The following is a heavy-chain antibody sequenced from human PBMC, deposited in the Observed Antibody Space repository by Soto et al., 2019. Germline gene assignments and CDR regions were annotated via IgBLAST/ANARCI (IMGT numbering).Heavy chain of an antibody. J-gene: IGHJ6*02. V-gene: IGHV5-51*01. CDR3: ARTAAAGKYYYGVDV. D-gene: IGHD6-13*01. CDR1: GYSFTSYW. CDR2: IYPGDSDT. Sequence: GESLKISCKGSGYSFTSYWIGWVRQMPGKGLEWMGIIYPGDSDTRYSPSFQGQVTISADKSISTAYLQWSSLKASDTAIYYCARTAAAGKYYYGVDVWGQGITVTVSS.